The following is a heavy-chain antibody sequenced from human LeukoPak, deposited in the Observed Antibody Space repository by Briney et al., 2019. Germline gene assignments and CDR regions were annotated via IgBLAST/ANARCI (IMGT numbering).Heavy chain of an antibody. D-gene: IGHD1-26*01. V-gene: IGHV3-21*01. CDR2: ISSSSSYI. CDR1: GFTFSSYS. J-gene: IGHJ3*02. CDR3: ARDTPISGSYYRRFNAFDI. Sequence: PRGSLRLSCAASGFTFSSYSMNWVRQAPGKGLEWVSSISSSSSYIYYADSVKGRFTISRDNAKNSLYLQMNSLRAEDTAVYYCARDTPISGSYYRRFNAFDIWGQGTMVTVSS.